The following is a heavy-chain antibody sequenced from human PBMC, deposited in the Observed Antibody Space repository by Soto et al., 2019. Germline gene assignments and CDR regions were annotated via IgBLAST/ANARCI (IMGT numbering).Heavy chain of an antibody. D-gene: IGHD6-19*01. CDR2: ISAYNGNT. V-gene: IGHV1-18*01. Sequence: GASVKVSCKASGYTFTSYGISWVRQAPGQGLEWMGWISAYNGNTNYAQKLQGRVTMTTDTSTSTAYMELRSLRAEDTAVYYCAKVKRAVADYLWGQGTLVTVSS. CDR1: GYTFTSYG. CDR3: AKVKRAVADYL. J-gene: IGHJ5*02.